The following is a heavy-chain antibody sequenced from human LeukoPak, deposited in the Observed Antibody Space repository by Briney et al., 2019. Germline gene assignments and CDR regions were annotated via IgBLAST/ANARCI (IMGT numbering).Heavy chain of an antibody. V-gene: IGHV1-46*01. CDR2: INPSGSST. CDR1: GYIFTSYY. J-gene: IGHJ4*02. D-gene: IGHD6-6*01. Sequence: GASVKVSCKASGYIFTSYYMHWVRQAPGQGLEWMGIINPSGSSTSYAQKFQGRVTMTRDTSTSTVYMELSSLRFEDTAVYYCARDRDSSSSMGGSFGYWGQGTLVTVSS. CDR3: ARDRDSSSSMGGSFGY.